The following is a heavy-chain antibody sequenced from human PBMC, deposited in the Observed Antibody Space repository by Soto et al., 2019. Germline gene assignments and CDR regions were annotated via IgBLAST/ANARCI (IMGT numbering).Heavy chain of an antibody. J-gene: IGHJ6*02. CDR2: TNQDGSGK. Sequence: EAQVVESGGGLVQPGGSLRLSCAASGFPFSGYWMSWVRQAPGKGLEWVANTNQDGSGKYYMDSVKGRFTISRDNTENSLYLQMNSLGDDDTGVYYCARDGYHYVMDLWGQGTTVTVSS. CDR3: ARDGYHYVMDL. V-gene: IGHV3-7*04. CDR1: GFPFSGYW.